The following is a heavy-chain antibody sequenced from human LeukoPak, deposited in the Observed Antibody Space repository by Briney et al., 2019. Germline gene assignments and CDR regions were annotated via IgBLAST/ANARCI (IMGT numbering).Heavy chain of an antibody. CDR1: GGFVSSYY. CDR3: ARDAGRSRWYFDL. V-gene: IGHV4-59*02. D-gene: IGHD3-10*01. Sequence: KPSETLSLTCAVSGGFVSSYYWSWFRQPPGKGLEWIGYIEESGSTDYNPSLRSRATISRDTSTNQLSLTLRSVTAADTVVYFCARDAGRSRWYFDLWGRGTLVSVSS. J-gene: IGHJ2*01. CDR2: IEESGST.